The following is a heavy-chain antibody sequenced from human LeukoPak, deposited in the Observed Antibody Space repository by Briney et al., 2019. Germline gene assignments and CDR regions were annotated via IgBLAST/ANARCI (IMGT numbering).Heavy chain of an antibody. CDR3: AKAPNYYGSGSYHSYYYYGMDV. D-gene: IGHD3-10*01. CDR2: ISGSGGST. CDR1: GFTFSSYA. V-gene: IGHV3-23*01. Sequence: GGSPRLSCAASGFTFSSYAMSWVRQAPGKGLEWVSAISGSGGSTYYADSVKGRFTISRDNSKNTLYLQMNSLRAEDTAVYYCAKAPNYYGSGSYHSYYYYGMDVWGKGTTVTVSS. J-gene: IGHJ6*04.